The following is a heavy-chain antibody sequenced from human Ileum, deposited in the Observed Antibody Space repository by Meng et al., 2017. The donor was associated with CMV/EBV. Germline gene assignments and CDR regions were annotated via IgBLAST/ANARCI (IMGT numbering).Heavy chain of an antibody. Sequence: LTCTVSGGSIRRGGYYWSWVRQRPGEAPEWVGYIYYSGSTYYNPSLKSRTTMSVDTSKNQFSLEVNSVTAADTAVYYCARGKSHFDFWGQGLLVTVSS. CDR2: IYYSGST. J-gene: IGHJ4*02. CDR1: GGSIRRGGYY. V-gene: IGHV4-31*03. CDR3: ARGKSHFDF.